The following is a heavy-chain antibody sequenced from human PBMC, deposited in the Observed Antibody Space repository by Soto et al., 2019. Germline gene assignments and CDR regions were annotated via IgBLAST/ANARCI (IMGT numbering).Heavy chain of an antibody. CDR1: GGSIIGYY. Sequence: PSETLSLTCTVAGGSIIGYYWSCILQPPGKGLEWIGYIYYSGSTNYNPSLKSRVTISVDTSKNQFSLKLSSVTAADTAVYYCGREEDGLYDTFPYLAVRGNGTTDTV. D-gene: IGHD3-22*01. V-gene: IGHV4-59*01. CDR3: GREEDGLYDTFPYLAV. CDR2: IYYSGST. J-gene: IGHJ6*03.